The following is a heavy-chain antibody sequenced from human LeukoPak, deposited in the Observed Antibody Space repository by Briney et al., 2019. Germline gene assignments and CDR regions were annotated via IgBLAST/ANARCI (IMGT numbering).Heavy chain of an antibody. D-gene: IGHD3-10*01. CDR1: GFTFTTYA. Sequence: GGSLRLSCAASGFTFTTYAMNWVRQAPGKGLEWVSGIRNSGSSTFYADSVKGRFTISRDNSKNTLYLQMNSLRVEDTAVYYCARYYYGSGSYYVDYWGQGTLVTVSS. V-gene: IGHV3-23*01. CDR2: IRNSGSST. J-gene: IGHJ4*02. CDR3: ARYYYGSGSYYVDY.